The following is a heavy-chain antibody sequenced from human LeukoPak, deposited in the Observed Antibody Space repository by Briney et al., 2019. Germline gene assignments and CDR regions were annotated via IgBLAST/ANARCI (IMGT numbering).Heavy chain of an antibody. D-gene: IGHD6-19*01. V-gene: IGHV3-33*06. J-gene: IGHJ4*02. CDR3: AKDHAPVWQWLACDY. Sequence: TGGSLRLSCAASGFTFSSYAMGWVRQAPGKGLEWVAVTWYDGTNKYYADSVKDRFTISRDNSKNTLYLQMNSLRVEDTAVYYCAKDHAPVWQWLACDYWGQGTLVTVSS. CDR1: GFTFSSYA. CDR2: TWYDGTNK.